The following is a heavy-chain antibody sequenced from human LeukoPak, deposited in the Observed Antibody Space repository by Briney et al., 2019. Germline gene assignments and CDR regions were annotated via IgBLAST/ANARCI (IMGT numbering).Heavy chain of an antibody. CDR1: EFTFSSFA. CDR2: ITGGGDST. V-gene: IGHV3-23*01. D-gene: IGHD6-13*01. Sequence: GESLRLSCAASEFTFSSFAMIWVRQAPGEGLEWVSAITGGGDSTYHADSVKGRFTISRDNSKSTLYLQMNSLRVEDTAVYYCAKGSAGSRPYYFDYWGQGTLVTVSS. J-gene: IGHJ4*02. CDR3: AKGSAGSRPYYFDY.